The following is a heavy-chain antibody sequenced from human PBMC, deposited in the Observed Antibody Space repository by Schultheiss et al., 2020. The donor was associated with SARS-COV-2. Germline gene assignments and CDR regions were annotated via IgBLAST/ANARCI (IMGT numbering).Heavy chain of an antibody. CDR2: IYYSGST. V-gene: IGHV4-31*11. D-gene: IGHD3-22*01. Sequence: SETLSLTCAVYGGSFSGYYWSWIRQQPGKGLEWIGYIYYSGSTYYNPSLKSRVTISVDTSKNQFSLKLSSVTAADTAVYYCARDSSGYTWFDPWGQGTLVTVSS. CDR3: ARDSSGYTWFDP. J-gene: IGHJ5*02. CDR1: GGSFSGYY.